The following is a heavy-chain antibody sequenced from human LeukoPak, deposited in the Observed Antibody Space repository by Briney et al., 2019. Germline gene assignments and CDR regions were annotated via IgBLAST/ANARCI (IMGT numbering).Heavy chain of an antibody. CDR3: AKGEYFQH. J-gene: IGHJ1*01. CDR1: GFTFDDYA. Sequence: PGGSLRLSCAASGFTFDDYAMHWVRQAPGKGLEWVSGISWNSGSIGYADSVKGRFTISRDNAKNSLYLQMNSLRAGDTALYYCAKGEYFQHWGQGTLVTVSS. V-gene: IGHV3-9*01. CDR2: ISWNSGSI. D-gene: IGHD1-26*01.